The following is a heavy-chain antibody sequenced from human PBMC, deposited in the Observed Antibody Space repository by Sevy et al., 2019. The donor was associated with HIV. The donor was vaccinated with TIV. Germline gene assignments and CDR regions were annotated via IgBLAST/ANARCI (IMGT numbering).Heavy chain of an antibody. CDR2: IIPIFGTA. CDR1: GGTFSSYA. Sequence: ASVKVSCKASGGTFSSYAISWVRQAPGQGLEWMGGIIPIFGTANYAQKFQGRVTITADESTSTAYMELSSLGSEDTAVYYCASYEYSSSYYYYYYGMDVWGQGTTVTVSS. D-gene: IGHD6-6*01. CDR3: ASYEYSSSYYYYYYGMDV. J-gene: IGHJ6*02. V-gene: IGHV1-69*13.